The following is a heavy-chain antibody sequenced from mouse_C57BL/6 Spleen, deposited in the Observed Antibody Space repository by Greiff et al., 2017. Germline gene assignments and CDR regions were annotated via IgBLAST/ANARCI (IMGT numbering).Heavy chain of an antibody. J-gene: IGHJ1*03. CDR1: GYTFTSYW. CDR2: IDPSDSYT. D-gene: IGHD1-1*01. CDR3: ARYYYGSSYDWYFDV. Sequence: VQLQQPGAELVMPGASVKLSCKASGYTFTSYWMHWVKQRPGQGLEWIGEIDPSDSYTNYNQKFKSKATLTVDKPSSTAYMQLSSLTSEDSAVYYCARYYYGSSYDWYFDVWGTGTTVTVSS. V-gene: IGHV1-69*01.